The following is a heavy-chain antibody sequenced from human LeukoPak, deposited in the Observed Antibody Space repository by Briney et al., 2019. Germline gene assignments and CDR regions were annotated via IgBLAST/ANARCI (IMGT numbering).Heavy chain of an antibody. CDR3: ARLGRWLQSFDY. J-gene: IGHJ4*02. CDR1: GYRFTSYW. D-gene: IGHD5-24*01. V-gene: IGHV5-51*01. Sequence: GESLEISFQGSGYRFTSYWIGWGRPMPGKGLGWMGIIYPGDSDTRYSPSFQGQVTISADKSISTAYLQWSSLKASDTAMYYCARLGRWLQSFDYWGQGTLVTVSS. CDR2: IYPGDSDT.